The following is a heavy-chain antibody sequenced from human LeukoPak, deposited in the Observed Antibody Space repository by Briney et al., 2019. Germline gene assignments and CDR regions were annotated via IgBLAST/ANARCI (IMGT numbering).Heavy chain of an antibody. CDR2: IYSGGST. D-gene: IGHD2-15*01. CDR1: GFTVSSNY. Sequence: GGSLRLSCAASGFTVSSNYMSWVRQAPGKGLEWVSVIYSGGSTYYADSVKGRFTISRDNSKNTLYLQMNSLRAEDTAVYYCARSNCSGGSCYGSDYGMDVWGQGTTVTVSS. V-gene: IGHV3-53*01. CDR3: ARSNCSGGSCYGSDYGMDV. J-gene: IGHJ6*02.